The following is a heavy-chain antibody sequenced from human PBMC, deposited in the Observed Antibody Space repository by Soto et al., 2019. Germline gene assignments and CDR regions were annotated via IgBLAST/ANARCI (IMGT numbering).Heavy chain of an antibody. CDR2: IYPGDSNT. J-gene: IGHJ6*02. V-gene: IGHV5-51*01. D-gene: IGHD4-17*01. CDR1: GYSFSNYW. CDR3: ARHQLTVTTWGEYYGIDV. Sequence: GESLKISCKGSGYSFSNYWIGWVRQMPGKGLEWMGIIYPGDSNTRYSPSLQGQVTISADKSISTAYLQWSSLMASDTAMYYCARHQLTVTTWGEYYGIDVWGQGTTVTVS.